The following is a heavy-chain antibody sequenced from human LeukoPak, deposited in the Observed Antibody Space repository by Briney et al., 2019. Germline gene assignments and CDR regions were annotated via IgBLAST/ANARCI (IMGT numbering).Heavy chain of an antibody. D-gene: IGHD2-15*01. CDR1: GGSISSYY. CDR2: IYYSGST. CDR3: ARDRPTRPMYYFDY. V-gene: IGHV4-59*12. Sequence: SETLSLTCTVSGGSISSYYWSWIRQPPGKGLEWIGYIYYSGSTNYNPSLKSRVTISVDTSKNQFSLKLSSVTAADTAVYYCARDRPTRPMYYFDYWGQGTLVTVSS. J-gene: IGHJ4*02.